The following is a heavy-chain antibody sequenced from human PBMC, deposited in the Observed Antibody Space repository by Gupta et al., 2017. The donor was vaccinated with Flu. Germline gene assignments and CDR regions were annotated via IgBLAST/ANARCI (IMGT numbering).Heavy chain of an antibody. Sequence: QVQLQQWGAGLLKPSETLSLTCAVYGGSFSGYYWSWIRQPPGKGLEWIGEINHSGSTNYNPSLKSRVTISVDTSKNQFSLKLSSVTAADTAVYYCARGHDLGYSPFDYWGQGTLVTVSS. J-gene: IGHJ4*02. CDR2: INHSGST. D-gene: IGHD5-18*01. CDR1: GGSFSGYY. CDR3: ARGHDLGYSPFDY. V-gene: IGHV4-34*01.